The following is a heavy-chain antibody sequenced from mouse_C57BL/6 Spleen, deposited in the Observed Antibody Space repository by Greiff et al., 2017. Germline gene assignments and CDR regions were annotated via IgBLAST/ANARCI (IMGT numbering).Heavy chain of an antibody. CDR1: GYTFTSYW. CDR3: ARGYDGYPGAMDY. D-gene: IGHD2-3*01. CDR2: IHPNSGST. V-gene: IGHV1-64*01. J-gene: IGHJ4*01. Sequence: QVQLQQPGAELVRPGSSVKLSCKASGYTFTSYWMHWVKQRPGQGLEWIGMIHPNSGSTNYNEKFKSKATLTVDKSSSTAYMQLSSLTSEDSAVYYCARGYDGYPGAMDYWGQGTSVTVSS.